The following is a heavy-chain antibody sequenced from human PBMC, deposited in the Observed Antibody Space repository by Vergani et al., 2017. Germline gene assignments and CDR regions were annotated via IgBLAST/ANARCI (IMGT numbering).Heavy chain of an antibody. CDR3: ARDVSGSVAARPPGHL. CDR2: FSYDGTNK. D-gene: IGHD6-6*01. V-gene: IGHV3-30*04. Sequence: VQLLEYGGGVVQPGRSLRLSCAASGFTFSRYAMHWVRQAPGKGMEWVAGFSYDGTNKYHADSGKGRFTISRDNSKNTLYLQMNSLTADDTAVYYCARDVSGSVAARPPGHLWGQGTMVTVSS. J-gene: IGHJ3*01. CDR1: GFTFSRYA.